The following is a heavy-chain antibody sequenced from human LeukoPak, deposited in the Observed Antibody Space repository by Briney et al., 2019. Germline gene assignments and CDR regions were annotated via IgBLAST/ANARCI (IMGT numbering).Heavy chain of an antibody. CDR3: ARIFIFGVVISWFDP. CDR2: INPNSGGT. CDR1: GYTFTSYY. V-gene: IGHV1-2*02. D-gene: IGHD3-3*02. Sequence: GASVKVSCKASGYTFTSYYMHWVRQAPGQGLEWMGWINPNSGGTNYAQKLQGRVTMTRDTSISTAYMELSRLRSDDTAVYYCARIFIFGVVISWFDPWGQGTLVTVSS. J-gene: IGHJ5*02.